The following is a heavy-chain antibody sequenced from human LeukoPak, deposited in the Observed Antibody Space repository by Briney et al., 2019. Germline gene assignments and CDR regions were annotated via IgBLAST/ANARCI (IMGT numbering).Heavy chain of an antibody. J-gene: IGHJ6*03. V-gene: IGHV3-7*01. CDR1: GFPYSSYW. D-gene: IGHD2-21*02. CDR2: IKQGGSEI. Sequence: GGPLRLSCAASGFPYSSYWVIGVRHAPGKAVEGVANIKQGGSEIHYVDSVKGRFTISRDNAKNSLYLQMNSLRAEDTAVYYCARNGAPVVTAITPYYYYMDVWGKGATVTVSS. CDR3: ARNGAPVVTAITPYYYYMDV.